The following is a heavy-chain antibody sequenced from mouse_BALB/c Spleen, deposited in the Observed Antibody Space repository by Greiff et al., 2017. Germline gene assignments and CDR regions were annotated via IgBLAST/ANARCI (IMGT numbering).Heavy chain of an antibody. J-gene: IGHJ2*01. V-gene: IGHV1-9*01. CDR1: GYTFSSYW. Sequence: VHLVESGAELMKPGASVKISCKATGYTFSSYWIEWVKQRPGHGLEWIGEILPGSGSTNYNEKFKGKATFTADTSSNTAYMQLSSLTSEDSAVYYCARNEGYYGNYGSYWGQGTTLTVSS. CDR2: ILPGSGST. D-gene: IGHD2-1*01. CDR3: ARNEGYYGNYGSY.